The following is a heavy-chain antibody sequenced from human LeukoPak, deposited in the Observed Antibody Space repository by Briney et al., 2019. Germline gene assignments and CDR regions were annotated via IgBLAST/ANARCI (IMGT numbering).Heavy chain of an antibody. CDR1: GDSISSRTYY. V-gene: IGHV4-31*03. Sequence: PSETLSLTCSVSGDSISSRTYYWPWIRQHPEKGLEWIGYIWNSGSTNYNPALKSRVTISVDTSKNQFSLKLTSVTAADTAIYYCARDVSSMFPNWFDPWGQGILVSVSS. CDR3: ARDVSSMFPNWFDP. CDR2: IWNSGST. D-gene: IGHD6-6*01. J-gene: IGHJ5*02.